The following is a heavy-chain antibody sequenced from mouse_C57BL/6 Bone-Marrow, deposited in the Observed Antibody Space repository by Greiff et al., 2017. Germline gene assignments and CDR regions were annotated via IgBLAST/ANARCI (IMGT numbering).Heavy chain of an antibody. V-gene: IGHV1-9*01. J-gene: IGHJ2*01. CDR1: GYTFTGYW. D-gene: IGHD2-3*01. CDR3: AREGYDGYSY. CDR2: ILLGSGST. Sequence: LKESGAELMKPGASVKLSCKATGYTFTGYWIEWVKQRPGHGLEWIGEILLGSGSTHYNGKFKGKATFTADTPSNTAYMQRSSLTTEDSAIYYCAREGYDGYSYWGQGNTLTVSS.